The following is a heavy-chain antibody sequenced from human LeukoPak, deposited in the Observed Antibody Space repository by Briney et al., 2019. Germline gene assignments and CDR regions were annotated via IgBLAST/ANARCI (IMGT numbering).Heavy chain of an antibody. CDR1: GGSISGYF. J-gene: IGHJ4*02. Sequence: KPSETLSLTCTVSGGSISGYFWSWIRQPAGKGMEWIGRIYSSGSNNYNPSLKSRVTMSLDTSKNHLSLNLSSVTAADTAVYYCAREPTSGREPTSGRPLDYWGQGTLVTVSS. CDR2: IYSSGSN. V-gene: IGHV4-4*07. D-gene: IGHD5-12*01. CDR3: AREPTSGREPTSGRPLDY.